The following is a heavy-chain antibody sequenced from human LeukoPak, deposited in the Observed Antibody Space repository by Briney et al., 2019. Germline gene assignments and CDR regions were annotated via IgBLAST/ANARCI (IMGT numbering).Heavy chain of an antibody. CDR3: AREEERIAIFGVTNSRFDY. D-gene: IGHD3-3*01. V-gene: IGHV1-69*01. J-gene: IGHJ4*02. CDR1: GGTFSNYA. CDR2: IMPIFDTA. Sequence: GASVKVSCKASGGTFSNYAISWVRQAPGQGLEWMGGIMPIFDTADYAQKFQGRITITADESTSTVYKELSSLRSEDTAVYYCAREEERIAIFGVTNSRFDYWGQGTLVTVSS.